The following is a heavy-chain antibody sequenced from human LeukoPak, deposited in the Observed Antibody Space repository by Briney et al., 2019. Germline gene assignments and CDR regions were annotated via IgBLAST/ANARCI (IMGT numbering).Heavy chain of an antibody. CDR2: IYYSGST. CDR1: GGSIGSSSYY. Sequence: SETLSLTCTVSGGSIGSSSYYWGWIRQPPGKGLEWIGSIYYSGSTYYNPSLKSRVTISVDTSKNQFSLKLSSVTAADTAVYYCARGVAAAGTFDYWGQGTLVTVSS. D-gene: IGHD6-13*01. V-gene: IGHV4-39*07. CDR3: ARGVAAAGTFDY. J-gene: IGHJ4*02.